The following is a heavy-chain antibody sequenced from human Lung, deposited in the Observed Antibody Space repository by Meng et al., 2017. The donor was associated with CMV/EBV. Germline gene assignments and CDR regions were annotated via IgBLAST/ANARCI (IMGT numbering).Heavy chain of an antibody. D-gene: IGHD3-22*01. J-gene: IGHJ1*01. Sequence: GGSLRLXCTASGFTFGDYAMSWVRQAPGRGLEWVGFIRSKAYGGTTEYAASVKGRFTISRDDSKGIAYLQMNSLKSEDTAVYYSTRSYDSTGYYPGYFQHXGQGXLVTVSS. CDR1: GFTFGDYA. CDR3: TRSYDSTGYYPGYFQH. CDR2: IRSKAYGGTT. V-gene: IGHV3-49*04.